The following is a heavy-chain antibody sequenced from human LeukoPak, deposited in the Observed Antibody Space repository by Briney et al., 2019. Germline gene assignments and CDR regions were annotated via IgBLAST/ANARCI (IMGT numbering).Heavy chain of an antibody. CDR1: GFSFSDYA. V-gene: IGHV3-23*01. Sequence: PGGSLRLSCVVSGFSFSDYAMSWARRAPGKGLEWASAITGSGQTKYYTDSVKGRFTMSGDNSKNALYLQKDSLRDEDTAEYFCAKESLVVIESYFDNWGQGTLVLVSS. D-gene: IGHD3-22*01. CDR3: AKESLVVIESYFDN. CDR2: ITGSGQTK. J-gene: IGHJ4*02.